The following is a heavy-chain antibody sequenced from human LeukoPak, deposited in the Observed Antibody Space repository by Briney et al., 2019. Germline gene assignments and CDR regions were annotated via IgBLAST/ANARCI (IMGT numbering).Heavy chain of an antibody. V-gene: IGHV3-7*03. CDR1: GLTISNNW. D-gene: IGHD5-18*01. CDR3: TTESQYTYGYGYYHYYVDV. Sequence: GGSLRLSCADSGLTISNNWMSWVRQAPGKGLEWVANIKLDGSEQYYVDSVKGRFTISRDNGKNLLYLQMNSLKTEDTAVYYCTTESQYTYGYGYYHYYVDVWGRGTTVTVSS. CDR2: IKLDGSEQ. J-gene: IGHJ6*03.